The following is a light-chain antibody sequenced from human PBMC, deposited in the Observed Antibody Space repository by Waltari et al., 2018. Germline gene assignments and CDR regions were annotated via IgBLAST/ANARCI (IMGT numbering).Light chain of an antibody. CDR1: SSDVGGYNY. CDR3: SSYTSSGTSSNTRV. V-gene: IGLV2-14*03. Sequence: QSALTQPASVSGSPGQSIPISCSGTSSDVGGYNYVSWYQHHTAKAPKLVIYDVSSRTSGVSHRSAGSKSGNAASLTVSGLQGEDESDYYCSSYTSSGTSSNTRVFGTGTTVTVL. J-gene: IGLJ1*01. CDR2: DVS.